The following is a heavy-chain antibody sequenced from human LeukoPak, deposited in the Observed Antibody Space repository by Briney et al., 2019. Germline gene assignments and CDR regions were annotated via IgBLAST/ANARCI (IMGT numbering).Heavy chain of an antibody. Sequence: KPSETLSLTCTVSGGSISSYYWSWIRQPPGKGLEWIGYIYYTGSTNYNPSLKSRVTISVDTSKNQFSLKLSSVTAADTAVYSCARIGHEDYYFDYWGRGTLVTVSS. CDR1: GGSISSYY. J-gene: IGHJ4*02. V-gene: IGHV4-59*01. CDR3: ARIGHEDYYFDY. CDR2: IYYTGST.